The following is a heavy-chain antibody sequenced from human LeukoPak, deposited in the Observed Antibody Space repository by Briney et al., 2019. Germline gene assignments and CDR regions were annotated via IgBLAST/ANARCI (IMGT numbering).Heavy chain of an antibody. D-gene: IGHD3-3*01. Sequence: ASVKVSCKASGYTFTGYYMHWVRQAPGQGLEWMGRINPNSGGTNYAQKFQGRVTMTRDTSISTAYMELSRLRSDGTAVYYCARSSLYYDLNWFDPWGQGTLVTVSS. CDR2: INPNSGGT. CDR1: GYTFTGYY. V-gene: IGHV1-2*06. J-gene: IGHJ5*02. CDR3: ARSSLYYDLNWFDP.